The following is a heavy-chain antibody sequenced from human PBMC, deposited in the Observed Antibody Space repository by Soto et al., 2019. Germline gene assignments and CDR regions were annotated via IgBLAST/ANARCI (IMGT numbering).Heavy chain of an antibody. CDR1: GFTVSSYL. Sequence: EVQLVASGGGLVQPGGSLRLSCAASGFTVSSYLMHRVRQAPGKGLVWVSRINSDGSSTSFADSVKGRFTISRDNAKNMLYLKMNSRSAEDTAVYYCARVNYGDYGGVYDYWGQGTLVTVSS. CDR3: ARVNYGDYGGVYDY. D-gene: IGHD4-17*01. CDR2: INSDGSST. V-gene: IGHV3-74*01. J-gene: IGHJ4*02.